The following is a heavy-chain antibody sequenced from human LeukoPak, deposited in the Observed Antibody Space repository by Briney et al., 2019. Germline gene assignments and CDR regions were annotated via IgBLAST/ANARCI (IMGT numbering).Heavy chain of an antibody. CDR2: IKSDGSST. Sequence: PGGSLRLSCVVSGFSFSNYWVHWVRQAPGKGLVWVSRIKSDGSSTTYADSVKGRFTISRDNAKNTLYLEMNSLRAEDTAVYYCARASTAVTTRDYFDYWGQGTLVTVSS. J-gene: IGHJ4*02. V-gene: IGHV3-74*01. CDR1: GFSFSNYW. CDR3: ARASTAVTTRDYFDY. D-gene: IGHD4-17*01.